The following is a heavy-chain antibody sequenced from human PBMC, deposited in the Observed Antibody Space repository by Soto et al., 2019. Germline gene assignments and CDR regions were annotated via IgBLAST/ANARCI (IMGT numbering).Heavy chain of an antibody. D-gene: IGHD6-13*01. CDR1: GFTFSNFA. CDR2: ISGSGDDT. V-gene: IGHV3-23*01. Sequence: GGSLRLSCVASGFTFSNFAMAWVRQAPGEGLEWVSAISGSGDDTFYADSMKGRFTISRDNSKDTLYLQMNSLRAEDTAVYYCARVFVAAGFWGQGTLVTVSS. CDR3: ARVFVAAGF. J-gene: IGHJ4*02.